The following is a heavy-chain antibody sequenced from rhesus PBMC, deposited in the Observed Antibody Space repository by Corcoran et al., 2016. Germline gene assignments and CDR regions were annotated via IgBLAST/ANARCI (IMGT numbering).Heavy chain of an antibody. D-gene: IGHD3-9*01. CDR1: GGSIRSNY. Sequence: QLQLQESGPGLVKPSETLSLTCAVSGGSIRSNYWSWIRQPPGTGLAWIGRISGSGGSTDYNPSLKSRVTISTDTSKNQFSLKLSSVTAADTAVYYCARDPYYEDDYGYYDYWGQGVLVTVSS. J-gene: IGHJ4*01. V-gene: IGHV4-173*01. CDR2: ISGSGGST. CDR3: ARDPYYEDDYGYYDY.